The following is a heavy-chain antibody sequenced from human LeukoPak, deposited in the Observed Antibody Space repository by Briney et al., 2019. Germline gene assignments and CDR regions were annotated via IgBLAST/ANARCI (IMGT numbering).Heavy chain of an antibody. CDR1: GGSISGGGYY. CDR2: IYYSGST. CDR3: ARGDDSLSAFDI. Sequence: PSETLSLTCTVSGGSISGGGYYWTWIRQHPGKGLEWIGYIYYSGSTDYNPSLKSRLSMSVDMSNNQFSLSLSSVTAADTAVYYCARGDDSLSAFDIRGQGTMVTVSS. J-gene: IGHJ3*02. D-gene: IGHD1-1*01. V-gene: IGHV4-31*03.